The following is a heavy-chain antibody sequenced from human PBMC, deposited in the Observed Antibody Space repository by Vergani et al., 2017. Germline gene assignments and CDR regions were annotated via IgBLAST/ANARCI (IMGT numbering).Heavy chain of an antibody. Sequence: QVQLQESGPGLVKPSETLSLTCTVSGGSISSYYWSWIRQPPGKGLEWIGYIYCSGSTNYNPSLKSRVTISVDTSKNQFSLKLSSVTAADTAVYYCARVGGLWFGELSGAFDPWGQGTLVTVSS. CDR3: ARVGGLWFGELSGAFDP. D-gene: IGHD3-10*01. J-gene: IGHJ5*02. V-gene: IGHV4-59*01. CDR1: GGSISSYY. CDR2: IYCSGST.